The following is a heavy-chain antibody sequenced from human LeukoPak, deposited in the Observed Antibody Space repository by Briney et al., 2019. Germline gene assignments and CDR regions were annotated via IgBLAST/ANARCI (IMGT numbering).Heavy chain of an antibody. V-gene: IGHV3-21*01. CDR2: ISSSSSYI. J-gene: IGHJ4*02. Sequence: GGSLRLSCAASGFTFSSYSMNWVRQAPGKGLEWVSSISSSSSYIYYADSVKGRFTISRDNAKNSLYLQMNSLRAEDTAVYYCARAEGYYDRSGYYYSFYYWGQGNLWTASS. CDR1: GFTFSSYS. CDR3: ARAEGYYDRSGYYYSFYY. D-gene: IGHD3-22*01.